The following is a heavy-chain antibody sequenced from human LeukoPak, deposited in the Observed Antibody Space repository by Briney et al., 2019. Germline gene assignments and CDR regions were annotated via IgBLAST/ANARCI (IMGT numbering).Heavy chain of an antibody. CDR2: INHSGST. J-gene: IGHJ4*02. CDR3: ARGLNDSWTGENY. V-gene: IGHV4-34*01. CDR1: GGSFSGYY. Sequence: SETLFLTCAVYGGSFSGYYWSWIRQPLGKGLEWIGEINHSGSTNYNPSLKSRVTISVDTSKNQFSLKVRYVTAADTAVYYCARGLNDSWTGENYWGQGTLVTVSS. D-gene: IGHD3-3*01.